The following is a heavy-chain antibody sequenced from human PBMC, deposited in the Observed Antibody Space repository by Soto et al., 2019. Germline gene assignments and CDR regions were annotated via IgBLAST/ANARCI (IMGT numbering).Heavy chain of an antibody. CDR1: GGPISSYY. Sequence: SETLSITCTVSGGPISSYYWSWIRQPAGKGLEWIGRIYTSGSTNYNPSLKSRVTMSVDTSKTQFSLQLSSVTAADTAVYYCARGTGVLRRGSYYGVEGWCPGTTVTVA. D-gene: IGHD2-8*02. CDR2: IYTSGST. CDR3: ARGTGVLRRGSYYGVEG. V-gene: IGHV4-4*07. J-gene: IGHJ6*02.